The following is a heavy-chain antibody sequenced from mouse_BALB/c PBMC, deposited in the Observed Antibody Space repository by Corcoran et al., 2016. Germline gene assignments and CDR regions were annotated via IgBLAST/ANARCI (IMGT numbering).Heavy chain of an antibody. Sequence: VQLHQSGPELVKPRTSVKISCKASGYLFTGYYMHWVKQSHVKSLEWIGRINPYNGATSYNQNFKDKASLTVDKSSSTAYMELHSLTSEDSAVYYCARGALLRYFDYWGQGTTLTVSS. V-gene: IGHV1-26*01. CDR2: INPYNGAT. J-gene: IGHJ2*01. CDR3: ARGALLRYFDY. CDR1: GYLFTGYY. D-gene: IGHD1-1*01.